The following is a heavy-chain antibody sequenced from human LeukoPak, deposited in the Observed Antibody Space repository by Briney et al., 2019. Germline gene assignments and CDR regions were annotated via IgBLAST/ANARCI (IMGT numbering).Heavy chain of an antibody. CDR3: ARDQISRSLDY. V-gene: IGHV1-69*04. J-gene: IGHJ4*02. CDR2: IIPILGIA. CDR1: GXTXSGXX. Sequence: XXSXXXXGXTXSGXXISWVRQAPGQGLEWMGRIIPILGIANYAQKFQGRVTITADKSTSTAYMELSSLRSEDTAVYYCARDQISRSLDYWGQETLVTVSS.